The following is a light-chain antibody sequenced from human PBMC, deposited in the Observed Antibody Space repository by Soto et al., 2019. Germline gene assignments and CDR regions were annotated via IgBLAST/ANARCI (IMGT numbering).Light chain of an antibody. Sequence: DIQMTQSPSSLSASVGDRVTITCRASQSISSYLNWYQQKPGEAPKLLIYAASSLQSGVQSRFSGSGSGTDITLTISSVQHEDFATYYCQQGYSTLTFGPGTKVDIK. CDR1: QSISSY. CDR3: QQGYSTLT. CDR2: AAS. V-gene: IGKV1-39*01. J-gene: IGKJ3*01.